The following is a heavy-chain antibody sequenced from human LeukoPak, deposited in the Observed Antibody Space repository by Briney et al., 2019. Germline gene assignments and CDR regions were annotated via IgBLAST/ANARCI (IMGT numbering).Heavy chain of an antibody. D-gene: IGHD3-10*01. V-gene: IGHV1-69*13. CDR2: IIPIFGTA. Sequence: ASVKVSCKASGGTFSSYAISWVRQAPGQGLEWMGGIIPIFGTANYAQKFQGRVTITADESTSTAYMELSSLRSDDTAVYYCARQVLWFGELSSDYFDYWGQGTLVTVSS. CDR3: ARQVLWFGELSSDYFDY. CDR1: GGTFSSYA. J-gene: IGHJ4*02.